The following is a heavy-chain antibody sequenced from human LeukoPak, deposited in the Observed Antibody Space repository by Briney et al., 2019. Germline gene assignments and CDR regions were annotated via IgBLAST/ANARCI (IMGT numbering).Heavy chain of an antibody. J-gene: IGHJ4*02. D-gene: IGHD1-26*01. V-gene: IGHV1-46*01. Sequence: ASVKVSCKASGYTFTSYYMHWVRQAPGQGLEWMGIINPSGGSTSYAQKLQGRVTMTTDTSTSTAYMELRSLRSDDPAVYYCARDPIVGATPPFDYWGQGTLVTVSS. CDR2: INPSGGST. CDR3: ARDPIVGATPPFDY. CDR1: GYTFTSYY.